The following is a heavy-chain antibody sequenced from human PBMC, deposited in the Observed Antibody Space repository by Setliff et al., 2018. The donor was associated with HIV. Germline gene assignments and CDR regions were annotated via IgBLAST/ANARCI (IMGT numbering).Heavy chain of an antibody. CDR3: ARDGSHYDSGGYYYYYGMDV. D-gene: IGHD3-22*01. J-gene: IGHJ6*02. CDR1: GFTFSNFW. V-gene: IGHV3-7*01. Sequence: SLRLSCVPSGFTFSNFWMSWVRQAPGKGLEWVASINQHGSEKNYVDSVKGRFTISRDNAKNSLYLQINSLRAEDTAVYYCARDGSHYDSGGYYYYYGMDVWGQGTTVTVSS. CDR2: INQHGSEK.